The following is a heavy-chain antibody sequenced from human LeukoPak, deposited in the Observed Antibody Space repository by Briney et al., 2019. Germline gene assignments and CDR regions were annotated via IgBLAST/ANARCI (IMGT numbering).Heavy chain of an antibody. D-gene: IGHD3-10*01. J-gene: IGHJ4*02. CDR2: ISISGSFI. Sequence: GGSLRLSRAASGFTFSDYSMTWVRQAPGKGLEWLSYISISGSFIYYADSVKGRFTISRDNGRNSLHLQMNSLRAEDTAVYYCAREVYYGSGRRFDLWGQGTLVTVSS. V-gene: IGHV3-48*01. CDR1: GFTFSDYS. CDR3: AREVYYGSGRRFDL.